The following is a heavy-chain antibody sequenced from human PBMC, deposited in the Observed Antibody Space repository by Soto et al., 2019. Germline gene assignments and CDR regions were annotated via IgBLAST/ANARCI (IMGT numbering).Heavy chain of an antibody. CDR2: ISGSGDSS. J-gene: IGHJ4*02. CDR3: AKVGIGMFSHKHHFVH. D-gene: IGHD2-2*03. Sequence: EVQLLDSGGDLAQPGGSLRLSCTASGFTFSSFGMAWVRQAPGKGLEWVSAISGSGDSSYYADSVKDRFTISRDNPTNTLYLQMNNLRAEDTAVYYCAKVGIGMFSHKHHFVHWGQGTQVTVSS. CDR1: GFTFSSFG. V-gene: IGHV3-23*01.